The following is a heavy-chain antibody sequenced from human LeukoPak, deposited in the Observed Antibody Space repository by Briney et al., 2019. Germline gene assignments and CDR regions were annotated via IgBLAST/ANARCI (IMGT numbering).Heavy chain of an antibody. D-gene: IGHD3-3*02. CDR3: ARGWSILRGGDWFDP. Sequence: SETLSLTCAVSGYSISSGDYWGWIRQPPGKGLEWIASIHHSGTTYYTPSLKSRGSISVDPSKNQLSLSLSSVTAADTAVYYCARGWSILRGGDWFDPWGQGTLVTVPS. J-gene: IGHJ5*02. V-gene: IGHV4-38-2*01. CDR1: GYSISSGDY. CDR2: IHHSGTT.